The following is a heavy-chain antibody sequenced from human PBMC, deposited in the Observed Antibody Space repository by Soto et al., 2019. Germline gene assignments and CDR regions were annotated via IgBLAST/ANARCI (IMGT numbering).Heavy chain of an antibody. Sequence: QLQLQESGPGLVKPSETLSLTCTVSGGSISSSSYYWGCIRQLPGKGLEWIASIDYTGNTFYNPSPTSRVTISVDTSKNQFSLKVTSVTAADTAVYYCARINKGYGTDSWGQGTLVTVSS. CDR2: IDYTGNT. V-gene: IGHV4-39*01. D-gene: IGHD5-18*01. CDR1: GGSISSSSYY. CDR3: ARINKGYGTDS. J-gene: IGHJ4*02.